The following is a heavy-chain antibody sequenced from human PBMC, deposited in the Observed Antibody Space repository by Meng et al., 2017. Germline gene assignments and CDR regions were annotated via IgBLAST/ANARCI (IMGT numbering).Heavy chain of an antibody. CDR3: ARPSGSGGRGYFDL. CDR2: IYPGDSDT. CDR1: GYSFTSYW. Sequence: GESLKISCTGSGYSFTSYWIDWVRQMPGKGLEWIGIIYPGDSDTRYSESFQGQVTISADNAISTVYLQWSSLKASDTAMYYCARPSGSGGRGYFDLWGHGTLVTVSS. V-gene: IGHV5-51*01. D-gene: IGHD1-26*01. J-gene: IGHJ2*01.